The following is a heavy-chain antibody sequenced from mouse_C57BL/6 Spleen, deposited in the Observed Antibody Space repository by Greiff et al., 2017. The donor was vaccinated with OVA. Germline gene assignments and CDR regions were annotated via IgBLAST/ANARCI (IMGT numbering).Heavy chain of an antibody. Sequence: VKVVESGPGLVAPSQSLSITCTVSGFSLTSYAISWVRQPPGKGLEWLGVIWTGGGTNYNSALKSRLSISKDNSKSQVFLKMNSLQTDDTARYYCARKSDGSSYYAMDYWGQGTSVTVSS. CDR3: ARKSDGSSYYAMDY. J-gene: IGHJ4*01. V-gene: IGHV2-9-1*01. CDR2: IWTGGGT. D-gene: IGHD1-1*01. CDR1: GFSLTSYA.